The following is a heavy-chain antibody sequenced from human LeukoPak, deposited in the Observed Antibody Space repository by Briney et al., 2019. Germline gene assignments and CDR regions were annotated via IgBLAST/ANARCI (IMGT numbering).Heavy chain of an antibody. D-gene: IGHD5-18*01. J-gene: IGHJ5*02. Sequence: PGGSLRLSCAASGFTFSSYSMNWVRQAPGKGLEWVSSISSSSSYIYYADSVKGRFTISRDNAKNSLYLQMNSLRAEDTAVYYCASPPAEGTWIQLWLPHHWGQGTLVTVSS. CDR2: ISSSSSYI. V-gene: IGHV3-21*01. CDR1: GFTFSSYS. CDR3: ASPPAEGTWIQLWLPHH.